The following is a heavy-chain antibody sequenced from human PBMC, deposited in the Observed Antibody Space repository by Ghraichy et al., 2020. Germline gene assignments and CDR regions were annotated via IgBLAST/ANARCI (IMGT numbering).Heavy chain of an antibody. Sequence: GGSLRLSCAASGFTFSSYAMHWVRQAPGKGLEWVAVISYDGSNKYYADSVKGRFTISRGNSKNTLYLQMNSLRAEDTAVYYCARASTLYPGDSPFYYFDYWGQGTLVTVSS. CDR1: GFTFSSYA. D-gene: IGHD4-17*01. V-gene: IGHV3-30-3*01. CDR3: ARASTLYPGDSPFYYFDY. CDR2: ISYDGSNK. J-gene: IGHJ4*02.